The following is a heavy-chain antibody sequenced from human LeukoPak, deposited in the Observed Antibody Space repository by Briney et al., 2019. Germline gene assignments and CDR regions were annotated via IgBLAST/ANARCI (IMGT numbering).Heavy chain of an antibody. D-gene: IGHD6-13*01. CDR3: ATIGYSRGHSFRDY. J-gene: IGHJ4*02. Sequence: NPSETLSPPLPVPGCSVRSFYWSWIRQPPAEGLEWIAYIYFSGRTTYNPSLKSRVTISVDTSKNQFSLKLNSVTAADTAVYYCATIGYSRGHSFRDYWGREPWSPSP. CDR1: GCSVRSFY. CDR2: IYFSGRT. V-gene: IGHV4-59*08.